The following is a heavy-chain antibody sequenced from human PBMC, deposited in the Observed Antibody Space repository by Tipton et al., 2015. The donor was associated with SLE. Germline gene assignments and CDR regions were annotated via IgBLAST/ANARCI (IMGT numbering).Heavy chain of an antibody. Sequence: TLSLTCTVSGGSISSYYWSWIRQPPGKGLEWIGYIYYSGSTNYNPSLKSRVTISVDTSKNQFSLKLSSVTAADTAVYYCAIRGGATTGGLDYWGQGTLVTVSS. CDR3: AIRGGATTGGLDY. V-gene: IGHV4-59*08. CDR1: GGSISSYY. CDR2: IYYSGST. J-gene: IGHJ4*02. D-gene: IGHD1-26*01.